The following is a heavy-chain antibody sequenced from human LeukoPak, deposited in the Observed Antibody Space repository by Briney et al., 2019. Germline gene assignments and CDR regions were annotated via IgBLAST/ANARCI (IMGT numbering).Heavy chain of an antibody. Sequence: ASVKVSCKASGYTFTSYDINWVRQAAGQGLEWMGWMNPNSGNTGYAQKFQGRVTMTRSTSISTAYMEPSSLRSEDTAVYYCARGYRPDRLRFLEWLLGYYFDYWGQGTLVTVSS. J-gene: IGHJ4*02. CDR1: GYTFTSYD. CDR2: MNPNSGNT. D-gene: IGHD3-3*01. V-gene: IGHV1-8*01. CDR3: ARGYRPDRLRFLEWLLGYYFDY.